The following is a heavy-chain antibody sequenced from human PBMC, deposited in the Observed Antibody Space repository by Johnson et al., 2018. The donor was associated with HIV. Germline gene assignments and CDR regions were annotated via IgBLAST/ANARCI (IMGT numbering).Heavy chain of an antibody. D-gene: IGHD3-22*01. CDR1: GFTFSNAW. CDR2: IKSKTDGGTT. Sequence: EVQLVESGGGLVKPGGSLRLSCAASGFTFSNAWMSWVRQAPGKGLEWVGRIKSKTDGGTTDYAAPVKGRFTISRDDSKNTLYLQMNSLKTEDTAVYYCTTDSRYSDSSGYYYWLGRGAFDIWGQGTMVTVSS. J-gene: IGHJ3*02. V-gene: IGHV3-15*01. CDR3: TTDSRYSDSSGYYYWLGRGAFDI.